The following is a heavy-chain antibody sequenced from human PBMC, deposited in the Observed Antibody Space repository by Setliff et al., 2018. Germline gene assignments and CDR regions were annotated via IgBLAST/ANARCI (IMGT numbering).Heavy chain of an antibody. J-gene: IGHJ4*02. CDR3: ARGRNIAARLLDS. D-gene: IGHD6-6*01. V-gene: IGHV4-34*01. CDR1: GGTFSDYH. CDR2: INHRGST. Sequence: SETLSLTCAAYGGTFSDYHWTWIRQSPEKGLEWIGEINHRGSTNYNPSLKSRVTISMDTSRDQFSLKLISMIAADTAVYYCARGRNIAARLLDSWGQGTLVTASS.